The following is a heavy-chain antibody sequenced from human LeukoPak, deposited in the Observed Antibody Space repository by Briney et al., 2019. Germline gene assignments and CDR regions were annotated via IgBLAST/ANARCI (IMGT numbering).Heavy chain of an antibody. CDR1: GYTFTSYV. CDR2: ISHYNGNT. CDR3: ARVIVGTGTNYFDS. D-gene: IGHD3-22*01. V-gene: IGHV1-18*01. Sequence: GASVKVSCQASGYTFTSYVISWMRQAPGQGLEGMGWISHYNGNTNYAQMLRGRVTMTTDTSTSTVYMELRSLGSDDTAVYYCARVIVGTGTNYFDSWGQGTLVTVSS. J-gene: IGHJ4*02.